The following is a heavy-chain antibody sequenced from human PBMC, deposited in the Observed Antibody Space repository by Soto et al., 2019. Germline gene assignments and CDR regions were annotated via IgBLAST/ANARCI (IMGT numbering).Heavy chain of an antibody. J-gene: IGHJ4*02. Sequence: GSVEDSCKGSGETFTSYDMHWVRQAPGHGLEWIGIINPSNSTSYAQKFQGRVTMTRDTSTSTVYMELSSLRSEDTAVYYCARDLLITDYGDVPVWGQGTLVTVSS. CDR1: GETFTSYD. CDR3: ARDLLITDYGDVPV. V-gene: IGHV1-46*01. CDR2: INPSNST. D-gene: IGHD4-17*01.